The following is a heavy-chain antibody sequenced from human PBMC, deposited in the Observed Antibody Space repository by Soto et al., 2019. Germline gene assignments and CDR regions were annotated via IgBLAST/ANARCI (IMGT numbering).Heavy chain of an antibody. CDR1: GGSVNGYY. D-gene: IGHD3-9*01. CDR3: ARVDILTVYGCMDV. Sequence: SETLSLTCAVYGGSVNGYYWNWIRQPPGKGLEWIGEINHTGGTHYNPSLESRVTMSVDTSKNQFSLRLSSVTAADTAVYYCARVDILTVYGCMDVWGQGTTVTAP. J-gene: IGHJ6*02. V-gene: IGHV4-34*10. CDR2: INHTGGT.